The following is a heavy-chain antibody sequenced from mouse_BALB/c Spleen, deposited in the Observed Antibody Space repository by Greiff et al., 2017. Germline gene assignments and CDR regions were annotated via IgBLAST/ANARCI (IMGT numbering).Heavy chain of an antibody. V-gene: IGHV7-3*02. D-gene: IGHD2-2*01. CDR1: GFTFTDYY. J-gene: IGHJ4*01. CDR2: IRNKANGYTT. CDR3: ARDSGYDYYAMDY. Sequence: EVQRVESGGGLVQPGGSLRLSCATSGFTFTDYYMSWVRQPPGKALEWLGFIRNKANGYTTEYSASVKGRFTISRDNSQSILYLQMNTLRAEDSATYYCARDSGYDYYAMDYWGQGTSVTVSS.